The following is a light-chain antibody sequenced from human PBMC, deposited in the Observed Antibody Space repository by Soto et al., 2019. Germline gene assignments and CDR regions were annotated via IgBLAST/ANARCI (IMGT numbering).Light chain of an antibody. CDR3: QQSISFPLT. CDR1: QGVNRW. J-gene: IGKJ4*01. Sequence: DIQLTQSPPFLSASVGDRVSMTCRASQGVNRWLAWYQQKPGKAPRLLIYATSTLQSGVPSRISGSGSGADFTLTISSLQPEDFATYFCQQSISFPLTFGGGTKVEIK. CDR2: ATS. V-gene: IGKV1-12*01.